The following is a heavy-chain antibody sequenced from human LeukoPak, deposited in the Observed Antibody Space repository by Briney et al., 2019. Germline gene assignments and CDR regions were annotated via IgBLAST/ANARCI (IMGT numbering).Heavy chain of an antibody. CDR2: IIPIFGTA. D-gene: IGHD3-22*01. CDR3: ARSYYYDSSGYYSFDY. V-gene: IGHV1-69*01. Sequence: SVKASCKASGGTFSSYAISWVRQAPGQGLEWMGGIIPIFGTANYAQKFQGRVTITADESTSTAYMELSSLRSEDTAVYYCARSYYYDSSGYYSFDYWAREPWSPSPQ. J-gene: IGHJ4*02. CDR1: GGTFSSYA.